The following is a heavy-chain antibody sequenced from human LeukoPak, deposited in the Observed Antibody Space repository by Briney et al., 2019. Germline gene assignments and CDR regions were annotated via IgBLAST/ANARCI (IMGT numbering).Heavy chain of an antibody. D-gene: IGHD4-17*01. J-gene: IGHJ4*02. V-gene: IGHV3-21*01. Sequence: GGSLRLSCAASGFTLSSYSMNWIRQAPGKGLEWVSSISSSTSYIYYADSVKGRFTISKDNAKNSLYLQMNSLRAEDTAVYYCARAGGSTVSHSDYWGQGTLVTVSS. CDR3: ARAGGSTVSHSDY. CDR2: ISSSTSYI. CDR1: GFTLSSYS.